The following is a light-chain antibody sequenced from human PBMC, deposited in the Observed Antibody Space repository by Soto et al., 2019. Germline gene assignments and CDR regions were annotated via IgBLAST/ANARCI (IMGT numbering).Light chain of an antibody. Sequence: EIVLTQSPATLSFSPGERAPLSCRASQSINKYLALYQQKPGQAPRLLIYDASNRATGIPARFSGSGSGTDFTLPISSLEPEDFAVYYCQQRSNWRGTFGGGTRVEIK. V-gene: IGKV3-11*01. CDR1: QSINKY. J-gene: IGKJ4*01. CDR2: DAS. CDR3: QQRSNWRGT.